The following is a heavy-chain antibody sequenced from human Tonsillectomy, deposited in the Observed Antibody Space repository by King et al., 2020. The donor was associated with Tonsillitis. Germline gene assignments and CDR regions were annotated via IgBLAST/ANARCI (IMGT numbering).Heavy chain of an antibody. V-gene: IGHV3-7*01. Sequence: QLVQSGGGLVQPGGSLRLSCAASGFSFSVYWMTWVRQAPGKGLEWVANIKQDGSEKYYVDSVKGRFTISRDNAKNSLYLQMNSLRAEDTAVYYCASGSYPYYYGMDVWGQGTTVTVSS. J-gene: IGHJ6*02. D-gene: IGHD1-26*01. CDR3: ASGSYPYYYGMDV. CDR2: IKQDGSEK. CDR1: GFSFSVYW.